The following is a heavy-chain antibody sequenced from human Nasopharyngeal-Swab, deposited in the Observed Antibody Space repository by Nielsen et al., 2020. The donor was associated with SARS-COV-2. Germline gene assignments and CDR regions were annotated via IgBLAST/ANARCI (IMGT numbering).Heavy chain of an antibody. CDR3: ARTQRYYDSSGYYYYYMDV. V-gene: IGHV4-59*01. J-gene: IGHJ6*03. D-gene: IGHD3-22*01. CDR2: IYYSGST. CDR1: GGSISSYY. Sequence: SETLSLTCTVSGGSISSYYWSWIRQPPGKGLEWIGYIYYSGSTNYNPSLKSRVTISVDTSKNQFSLKLSSVTAADTAVYYCARTQRYYDSSGYYYYYMDVWGKGTTVTVSS.